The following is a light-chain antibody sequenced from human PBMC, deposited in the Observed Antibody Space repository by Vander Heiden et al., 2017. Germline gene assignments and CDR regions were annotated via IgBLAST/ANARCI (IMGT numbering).Light chain of an antibody. V-gene: IGLV3-1*01. CDR2: QDS. Sequence: SSELTQPPSVSVSPGKTASITCSGDKLGDKYACWYQQKPGQSPVLVIYQDSKRPSGIPERFSGSNSGNTATLTISGTQAMDEADYYCQAWDSSVVFGGGTKLTVL. CDR3: QAWDSSVV. CDR1: KLGDKY. J-gene: IGLJ2*01.